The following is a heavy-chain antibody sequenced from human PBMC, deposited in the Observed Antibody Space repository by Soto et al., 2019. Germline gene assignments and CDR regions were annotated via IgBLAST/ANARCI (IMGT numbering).Heavy chain of an antibody. CDR3: AREGAAPYYYYGMDV. D-gene: IGHD6-6*01. CDR1: GGSISSGGYF. Sequence: QVQLQESGPGLVKPSQTLSLTCTASGGSISSGGYFWSWIRQHPGKGLEWIGFIYYSGSTYYTPSLESRVTISVDTSKNQFSLKLSSVTAADTAVYYCAREGAAPYYYYGMDVWGQGTTVTVSS. CDR2: IYYSGST. J-gene: IGHJ6*02. V-gene: IGHV4-31*03.